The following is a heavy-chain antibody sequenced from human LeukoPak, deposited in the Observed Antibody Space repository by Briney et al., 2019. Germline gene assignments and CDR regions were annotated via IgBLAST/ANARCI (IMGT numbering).Heavy chain of an antibody. J-gene: IGHJ4*02. D-gene: IGHD3-10*01. Sequence: HPGGSLRLSCAASGFTFSSYSMNWVRQAPGKGLEWVSYISSSSTTMYYADSVRGRFTISRDNAKSSLFLQMNSLRAEDTAGARVNGSGRYPIDYWGQGTLVTVSS. V-gene: IGHV3-48*01. CDR1: GFTFSSYS. CDR2: ISSSSTTM. CDR3: NGSGRYPIDY.